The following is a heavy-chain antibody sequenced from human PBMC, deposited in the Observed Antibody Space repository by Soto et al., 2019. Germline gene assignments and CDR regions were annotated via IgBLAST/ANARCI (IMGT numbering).Heavy chain of an antibody. Sequence: QVQLQESGPGLVKPSGTLSLTCAVSGGSISSSIWWSWVRQPPGEGLEWIGEIYHSGSTNYNPSLRCRVTISVDKSKNQFSLKLSSVTAADTAVYYCASKRWELPTWFDPWGQGTLVTVSS. CDR3: ASKRWELPTWFDP. J-gene: IGHJ5*02. V-gene: IGHV4-4*02. D-gene: IGHD1-7*01. CDR2: IYHSGST. CDR1: GGSISSSIW.